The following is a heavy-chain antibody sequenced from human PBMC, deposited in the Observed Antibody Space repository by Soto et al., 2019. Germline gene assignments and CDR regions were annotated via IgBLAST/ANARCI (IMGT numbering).Heavy chain of an antibody. D-gene: IGHD2-21*02. CDR3: ATYTKDGYNYWFFDL. CDR1: GGSFGNLA. Sequence: QVQLVQSEAEVKKPGSSVKVSCKASGGSFGNLAISWVRQAPGQGLEWVAGIIPIYRASNYAEHFRGRISLTLDESTATTLLQLSSLTSEDSAIYYCATYTKDGYNYWFFDLWGRGTQVTVSS. V-gene: IGHV1-69*01. CDR2: IIPIYRAS. J-gene: IGHJ2*01.